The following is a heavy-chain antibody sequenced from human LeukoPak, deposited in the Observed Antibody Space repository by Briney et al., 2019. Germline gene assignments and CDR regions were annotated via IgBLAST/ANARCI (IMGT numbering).Heavy chain of an antibody. J-gene: IGHJ3*02. CDR1: GGSISSHY. D-gene: IGHD1-7*01. V-gene: IGHV4-59*11. CDR2: IYYSGST. CDR3: ARGQAGTTRGAFDI. Sequence: SETLSLTCTVSGGSISSHYWSWIRQPPGKGLEWIGYIYYSGSTNYNPSLKSRVTISVDTSKNQFSLKLSSVTAADTAVYYCARGQAGTTRGAFDIWGQGTMVTVFS.